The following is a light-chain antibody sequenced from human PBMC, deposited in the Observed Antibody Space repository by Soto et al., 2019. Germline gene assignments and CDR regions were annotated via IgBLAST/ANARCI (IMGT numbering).Light chain of an antibody. Sequence: VLTQSPATLSLSPGETATLICKASQSVGIYLGWFQQKPGQAPRVLIYDATNRAGGVPDRFSGSGSGTDFTLTISSLEAEDSVVYYCQQRDFWPPLTFGGGTKLEIK. CDR1: QSVGIY. CDR3: QQRDFWPPLT. J-gene: IGKJ4*01. V-gene: IGKV3-11*01. CDR2: DAT.